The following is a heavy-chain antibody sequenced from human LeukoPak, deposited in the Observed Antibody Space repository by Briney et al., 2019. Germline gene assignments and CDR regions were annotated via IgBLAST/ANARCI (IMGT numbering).Heavy chain of an antibody. J-gene: IGHJ4*02. CDR3: ARQARCSRGHFDY. CDR1: GGSISTSNYY. CDR2: INHSGST. D-gene: IGHD6-19*01. Sequence: PSGTLSLTCTVSGGSISTSNYYWSWIRRPPGKGLEWIGEINHSGSTNYNPSLKSRVTISVDTSKNQFSLKLSSVTAADTAVYYCARQARCSRGHFDYWGQGTLVTVSS. V-gene: IGHV4-39*01.